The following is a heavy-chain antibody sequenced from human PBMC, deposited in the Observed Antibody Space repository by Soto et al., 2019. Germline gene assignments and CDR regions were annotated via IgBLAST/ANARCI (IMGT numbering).Heavy chain of an antibody. J-gene: IGHJ6*02. CDR2: IFYNGGA. CDR1: FGPMRGYY. Sequence: LQESVPGLVKASATLSLSCSVSFGPMRGYYWSWIRQPPGRGLEWIANIFYNGGANYNPSLRSRVTISVDKSKNSVSLRLTSVTPADTAVYYCARDGDHDYFYGMDIWGQGTTVTV. V-gene: IGHV4-59*01. D-gene: IGHD7-27*01. CDR3: ARDGDHDYFYGMDI.